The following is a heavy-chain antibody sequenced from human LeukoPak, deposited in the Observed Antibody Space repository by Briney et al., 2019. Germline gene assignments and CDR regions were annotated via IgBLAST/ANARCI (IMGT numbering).Heavy chain of an antibody. CDR2: IDIVGSVT. Sequence: GGSLRLSCAASGFTFSSYWMHWVRQAPGKGLLCVSRIDIVGSVTTYADSVKGRFTISRDNSKNTLHLQMNSLRAEDTAVYYCARGYYDILTGRRPEYFQHWGQGTLVTVSS. CDR3: ARGYYDILTGRRPEYFQH. CDR1: GFTFSSYW. V-gene: IGHV3-74*01. J-gene: IGHJ1*01. D-gene: IGHD3-9*01.